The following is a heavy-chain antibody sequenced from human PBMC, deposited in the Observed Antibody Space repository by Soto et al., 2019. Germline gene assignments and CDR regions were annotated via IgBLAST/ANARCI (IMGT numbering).Heavy chain of an antibody. Sequence: GESLKISCVASGFTFSSYGMHWVRQAPGKGLEWVAVISYDGSNKYYADSVKGRFTISRDNSKNTLYLQMNSLRAEDTAVYYCAGVPAAIFSYFDYWGQGTLVTVSS. D-gene: IGHD2-2*01. V-gene: IGHV3-30*03. CDR1: GFTFSSYG. CDR3: AGVPAAIFSYFDY. CDR2: ISYDGSNK. J-gene: IGHJ4*02.